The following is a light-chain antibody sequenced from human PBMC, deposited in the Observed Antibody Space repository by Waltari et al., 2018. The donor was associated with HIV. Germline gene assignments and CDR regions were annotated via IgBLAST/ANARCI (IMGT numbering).Light chain of an antibody. J-gene: IGLJ3*02. CDR3: QSADSSGGFRV. CDR1: SLSGQY. Sequence: SYELTQPPSVSVSPGPTATITCSGASLSGQYSYWYQQKPGQAPVAIIYKDTERPSGNPERFSGSSSGKTVTLIINEAQTEDEADYYCQSADSSGGFRVFGGGTRLSVL. V-gene: IGLV3-25*03. CDR2: KDT.